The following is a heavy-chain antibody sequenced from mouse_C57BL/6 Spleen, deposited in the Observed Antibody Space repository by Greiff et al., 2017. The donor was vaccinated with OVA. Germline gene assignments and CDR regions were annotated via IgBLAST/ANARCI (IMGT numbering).Heavy chain of an antibody. CDR3: ARDDYPYAMDY. CDR2: INPYNGDT. D-gene: IGHD2-4*01. Sequence: EVQRVESGPELVKPGDSVKISCKASGYSFTGYFMNWVMQSHGKSLEWIGRINPYNGDTFYNQKFKGKATLTVDKSSSTAHMELRSLTSEDSAVYYCARDDYPYAMDYWGQGTSVTVSS. J-gene: IGHJ4*01. CDR1: GYSFTGYF. V-gene: IGHV1-20*01.